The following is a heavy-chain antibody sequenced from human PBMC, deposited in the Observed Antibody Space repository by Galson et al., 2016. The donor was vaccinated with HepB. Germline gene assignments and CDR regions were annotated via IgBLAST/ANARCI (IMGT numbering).Heavy chain of an antibody. CDR1: GFTFSDPW. D-gene: IGHD2/OR15-2a*01. CDR2: IKSKTDGGTT. CDR3: TTDPSGIVI. J-gene: IGHJ4*02. Sequence: SLRLSCAASGFTFSDPWMTWVRQAPGKGLEWVGRIKSKTDGGTTDNAAAVKGRFTISRDDSKNTLYLQMNSLETEDTAVYYCTTDPSGIVIWGRGALVTVSS. V-gene: IGHV3-15*01.